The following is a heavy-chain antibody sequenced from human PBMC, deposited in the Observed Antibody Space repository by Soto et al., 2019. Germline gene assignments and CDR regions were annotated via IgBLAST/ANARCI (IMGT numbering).Heavy chain of an antibody. J-gene: IGHJ6*02. CDR2: IIPIFGTA. CDR1: GGTFSSYA. V-gene: IGHV1-69*06. D-gene: IGHD2-15*01. CDR3: ARDHHYCSGGSCYLGTIYYYYYYGMDV. Sequence: SVKVSCKASGGTFSSYAISWVRQAPGQGLEWMGGIIPIFGTANYAQKFQGRVTITADKSTSTAYMELSSLRSEDTAVYYCARDHHYCSGGSCYLGTIYYYYYYGMDVWGQGTTVTVSS.